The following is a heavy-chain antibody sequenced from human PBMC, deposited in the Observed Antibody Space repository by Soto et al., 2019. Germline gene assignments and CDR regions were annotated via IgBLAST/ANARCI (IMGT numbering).Heavy chain of an antibody. CDR2: ISGSGGST. V-gene: IGHV3-23*01. CDR1: GFTFSSYA. Sequence: PGGSLRLSCAASGFTFSSYAMSWVRQAPGKGLEWVSAISGSGGSTYYADSVKGRFTISRDNSKNTLYLQMNSLRAEDTAVYYCAKDAEKPGIAVAGTSDYWGQGTLVTVSS. J-gene: IGHJ4*02. CDR3: AKDAEKPGIAVAGTSDY. D-gene: IGHD6-19*01.